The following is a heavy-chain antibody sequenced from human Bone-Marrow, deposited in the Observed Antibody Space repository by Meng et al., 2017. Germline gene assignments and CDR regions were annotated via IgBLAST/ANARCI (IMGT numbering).Heavy chain of an antibody. CDR2: IYYSGNT. Sequence: VALGESGPGLVKPTQTLSLPDTVSGGSSSSVSNYWSWIRQHSGKGLEWIGYIYYSGNTYYNPSLQSLVNISVDKSKNQFSLKVSSVTAADPAVYYCARGSTNWFDPWGQGILVTVSS. CDR3: ARGSTNWFDP. CDR1: GGSSSSVSNY. V-gene: IGHV4-31*01. J-gene: IGHJ5*02.